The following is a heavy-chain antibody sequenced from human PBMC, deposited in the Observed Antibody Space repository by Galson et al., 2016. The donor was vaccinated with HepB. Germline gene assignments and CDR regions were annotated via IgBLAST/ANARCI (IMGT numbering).Heavy chain of an antibody. D-gene: IGHD3-22*01. V-gene: IGHV3-9*01. CDR3: AKVGRYDSSGYYPTAFDI. CDR1: GLTFDDYA. CDR2: ISLNSGST. J-gene: IGHJ3*02. Sequence: SLRLSCAASGLTFDDYAMHWVRQAPGRGLEWVAGISLNSGSTGYADSVKGRFTISRDKAKNSLYLQMNSLRAEDTALYYCAKVGRYDSSGYYPTAFDIWGQGTMVTVSS.